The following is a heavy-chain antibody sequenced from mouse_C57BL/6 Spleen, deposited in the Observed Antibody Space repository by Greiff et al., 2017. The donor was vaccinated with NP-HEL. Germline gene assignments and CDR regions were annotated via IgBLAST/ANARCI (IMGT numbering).Heavy chain of an antibody. CDR2: ISPRSGNT. CDR3: ARSGITTERDD. V-gene: IGHV1-81*01. D-gene: IGHD1-1*01. Sequence: VKLVESGAELARPGASVKLSCKASGYTFTSYGISWVKQRPGQGLEWIGEISPRSGNTNYNEKFKGKATLTADKSSSTAYMELRSLTSEDSAVYFCARSGITTERDDWGKGTTLTVSS. J-gene: IGHJ2*01. CDR1: GYTFTSYG.